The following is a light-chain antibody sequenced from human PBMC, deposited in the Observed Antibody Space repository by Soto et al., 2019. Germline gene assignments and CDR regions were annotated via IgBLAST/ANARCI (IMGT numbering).Light chain of an antibody. J-gene: IGKJ1*01. CDR3: QHYNSYSEA. V-gene: IGKV1-5*03. CDR1: QTISSW. CDR2: KAA. Sequence: DIQMTQSPSTLSGSVGDRVTITCQASQTISSWLAWYQQKPGKAPKLLIYKAATLKSGVPSRFSGSGSETEITLNISRLQPDDFATYYCQHYNSYSEAVGQGTKVDIK.